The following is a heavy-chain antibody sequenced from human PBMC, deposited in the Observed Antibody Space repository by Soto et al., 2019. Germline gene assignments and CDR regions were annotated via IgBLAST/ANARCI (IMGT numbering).Heavy chain of an antibody. V-gene: IGHV3-23*01. D-gene: IGHD4-17*01. CDR1: GFTFGSYA. CDR3: AKDRGNDYGDYGLFAG. Sequence: GGSLRLSCAASGFTFGSYAMSWVRQAPGKGLEWVSAISGSGGSTYYADSVRGRFTISRDNSKNTLYLQMNSLRAEDTAVYYCAKDRGNDYGDYGLFAGWGQGTLVTVSS. J-gene: IGHJ4*02. CDR2: ISGSGGST.